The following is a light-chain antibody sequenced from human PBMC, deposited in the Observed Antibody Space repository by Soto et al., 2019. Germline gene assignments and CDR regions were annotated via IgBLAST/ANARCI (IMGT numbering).Light chain of an antibody. Sequence: EIVLTQSPATLSLSPGERATLSCRASQSVSSYLAWYQQKPGQAPRLLIYHASNRATGIPARFSGSGSGTDFTLTISSLEPEDFAVYYCQQRSNWRYTFGQGTKLEIK. CDR2: HAS. CDR1: QSVSSY. CDR3: QQRSNWRYT. V-gene: IGKV3-11*01. J-gene: IGKJ2*01.